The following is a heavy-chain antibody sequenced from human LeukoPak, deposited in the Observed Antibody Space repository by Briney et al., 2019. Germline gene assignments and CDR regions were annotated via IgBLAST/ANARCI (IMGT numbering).Heavy chain of an antibody. D-gene: IGHD3-9*01. V-gene: IGHV4-28*01. CDR1: GYSISSSNW. CDR3: ARNLDGHNWFDP. J-gene: IGHJ5*02. Sequence: SETLSLTCAVSGYSISSSNWWGWIRQSPGKGLEWIGYIYYSGSTYYNPSLKSRVTMSVDTSKNQFSLNLNSVTAVDTAVYYCARNLDGHNWFDPWGQGTLVTVSS. CDR2: IYYSGST.